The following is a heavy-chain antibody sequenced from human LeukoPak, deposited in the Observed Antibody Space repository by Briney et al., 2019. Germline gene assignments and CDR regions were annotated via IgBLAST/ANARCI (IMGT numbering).Heavy chain of an antibody. CDR1: GGSISSSGYY. CDR3: ARRRRGSGNLFDY. D-gene: IGHD3-10*01. CDR2: INHSGST. J-gene: IGHJ4*02. V-gene: IGHV4-39*07. Sequence: PSETLSLTCTVSGGSISSSGYYWSWIRQPTGKGLEWIGEINHSGSTNYNPSLKSRVTISVDTSKNQFSLKLSSVTAADTAVYYCARRRRGSGNLFDYWGQGTLVTVSS.